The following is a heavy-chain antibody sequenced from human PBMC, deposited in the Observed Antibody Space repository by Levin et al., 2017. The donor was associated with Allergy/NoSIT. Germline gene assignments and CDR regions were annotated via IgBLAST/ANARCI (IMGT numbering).Heavy chain of an antibody. D-gene: IGHD5-12*01. CDR2: IYYTGDT. V-gene: IGHV4-39*01. J-gene: IGHJ4*02. CDR3: VRHARGFYVD. CDR1: GGSISISDYY. Sequence: SETLSLTCSVSGGSISISDYYWGWIRQPPGKGMEWIGSIYYTGDTYYSPSLKSRVTISIDTSKNLFALKLTSVSATDTAQYYCVRHARGFYVDWGQGILVTVSS.